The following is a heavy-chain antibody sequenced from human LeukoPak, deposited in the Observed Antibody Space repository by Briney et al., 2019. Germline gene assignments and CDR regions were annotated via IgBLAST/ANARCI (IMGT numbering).Heavy chain of an antibody. Sequence: SETLSLTCSVSSGSISGYYWSWIRQPPGKGLEWIAYSHYTGGAKYNASLKSRVTMSVDTPQNQFSLRLNSVPAADTAGYYCARGGGGSPNRLDPWGPGTLVPVSS. J-gene: IGHJ5*02. V-gene: IGHV4-59*01. D-gene: IGHD1-26*01. CDR3: ARGGGGSPNRLDP. CDR2: SHYTGGA. CDR1: SGSISGYY.